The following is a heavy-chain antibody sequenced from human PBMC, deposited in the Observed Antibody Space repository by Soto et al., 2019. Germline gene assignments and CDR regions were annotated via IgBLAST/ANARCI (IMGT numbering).Heavy chain of an antibody. J-gene: IGHJ6*03. Sequence: ASVKVSCKASGYTFTSYDINWVRQATGQGLEWMGWMNPNSGNTGYAQKFQGRVTMTRNTSISTAYMELSGLRSEDTAVYYCARRKHLYYSYYYMDVWGKGTMVTVSS. CDR2: MNPNSGNT. CDR1: GYTFTSYD. V-gene: IGHV1-8*01. D-gene: IGHD2-21*01. CDR3: ARRKHLYYSYYYMDV.